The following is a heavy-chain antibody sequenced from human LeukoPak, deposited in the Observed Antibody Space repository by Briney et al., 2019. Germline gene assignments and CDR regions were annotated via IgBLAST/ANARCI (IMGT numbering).Heavy chain of an antibody. CDR3: AKALYYYDSSGPTVDY. V-gene: IGHV3-43D*03. J-gene: IGHJ4*02. D-gene: IGHD3-22*01. CDR2: ISWDGGST. CDR1: GFTFDDYA. Sequence: GGSLRLSCAASGFTFDDYAMHWVRQAPGKGLEWVSLISWDGGSTYYADSVKGRFTISRDNSKNSLYLQMNSLRAEGTALYYCAKALYYYDSSGPTVDYWGQGTLVTVSS.